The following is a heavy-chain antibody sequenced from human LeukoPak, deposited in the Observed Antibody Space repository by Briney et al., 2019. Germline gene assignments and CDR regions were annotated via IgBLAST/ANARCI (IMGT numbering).Heavy chain of an antibody. CDR2: ISSSGSTK. V-gene: IGHV3-48*04. Sequence: GGSLRLSCVTSGFRFSSYWMTWVRQAPGKGLEWISYISSSGSTKYYADSVKGRFTISRDNAKKSLYLQMNSLSVEDTAVYYCARGEYYESSGYYHYDYWGQGTLVTVSS. J-gene: IGHJ4*02. CDR3: ARGEYYESSGYYHYDY. CDR1: GFRFSSYW. D-gene: IGHD3-22*01.